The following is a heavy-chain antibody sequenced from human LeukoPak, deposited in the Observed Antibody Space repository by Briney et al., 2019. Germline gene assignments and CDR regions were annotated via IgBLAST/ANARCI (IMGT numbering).Heavy chain of an antibody. D-gene: IGHD2-2*01. CDR1: GFTFSNYW. V-gene: IGHV3-7*01. Sequence: GGSPRLSCTTSGFTFSNYWMSWVRQPPPKGREGVADIKQAGGEKYYVDSVKGRFTTSRDNAKNGLYLQMNSLRAEDTAIYYCARAPIGVVPTWRPTCFDYWGEGTLVSVPS. CDR2: IKQAGGEK. CDR3: ARAPIGVVPTWRPTCFDY. J-gene: IGHJ4*02.